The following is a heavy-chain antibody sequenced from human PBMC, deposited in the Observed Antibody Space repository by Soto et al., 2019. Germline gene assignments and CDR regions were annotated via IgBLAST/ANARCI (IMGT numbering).Heavy chain of an antibody. V-gene: IGHV4-34*01. Sequence: SETLSLTCAVYGGSFSGYYWSWIRQPPGKGLEWIGEINHSGSTNYNPSLKSRVTISVDTSKNQFSLKLTSVTAADTAVYYCARTTWGFHYYDRKQYDMDVWGQGTTVTSP. D-gene: IGHD3-22*01. CDR1: GGSFSGYY. CDR2: INHSGST. J-gene: IGHJ6*02. CDR3: ARTTWGFHYYDRKQYDMDV.